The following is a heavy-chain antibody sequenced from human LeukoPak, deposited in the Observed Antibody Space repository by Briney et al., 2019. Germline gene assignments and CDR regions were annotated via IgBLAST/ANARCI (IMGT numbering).Heavy chain of an antibody. CDR1: GYAFSAYY. Sequence: ASVKVSCKASGYAFSAYYMHWVRQAPGQGLEWMGWLNPQTGDTHFAQKFQGRVTMTRDTSISTAYMELSRLRSDDTAVYYCARSRTYGSGSYVDYWGQGTLVTVSS. J-gene: IGHJ4*02. D-gene: IGHD3-10*01. V-gene: IGHV1-2*02. CDR3: ARSRTYGSGSYVDY. CDR2: LNPQTGDT.